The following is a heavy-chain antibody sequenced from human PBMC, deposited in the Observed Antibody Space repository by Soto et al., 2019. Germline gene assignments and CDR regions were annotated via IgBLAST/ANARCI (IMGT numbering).Heavy chain of an antibody. D-gene: IGHD2-15*01. J-gene: IGHJ6*02. CDR1: GYTFTRYG. Sequence: QVQLVQSGAEVKKPGASVKVSCKASGYTFTRYGISWVRQAPGHGLEWVGWISAYNGNTNYAQKLQGRVTMTKDTSTSTVYMKLRSLRSDGTAVYDCAILDSDYDYYYAMDVWGQGTTGTVSS. CDR2: ISAYNGNT. V-gene: IGHV1-18*01. CDR3: AILDSDYDYYYAMDV.